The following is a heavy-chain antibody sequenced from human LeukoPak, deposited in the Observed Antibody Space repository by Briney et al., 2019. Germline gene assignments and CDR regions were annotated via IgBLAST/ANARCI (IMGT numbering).Heavy chain of an antibody. CDR2: IKQEGSEK. D-gene: IGHD1-26*01. CDR3: AREGSYRNWFDP. V-gene: IGHV3-7*03. CDR1: GFTFSSYA. J-gene: IGHJ5*02. Sequence: GGSLRLSCAASGFTFSSYAMHWVRQAPGKGLEWVANIKQEGSEKYYVDSVKGRFTISRDNAKNLLYLQMNSLRAEDTAVYYCAREGSYRNWFDPWGQGTLVTVSS.